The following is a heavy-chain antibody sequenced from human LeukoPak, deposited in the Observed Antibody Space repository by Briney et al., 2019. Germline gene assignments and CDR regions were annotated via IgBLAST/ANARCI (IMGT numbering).Heavy chain of an antibody. V-gene: IGHV4-39*07. CDR2: IYDSGST. J-gene: IGHJ3*02. CDR1: GASISGSGYY. D-gene: IGHD2-21*02. Sequence: SETLSLTCTVSGASISGSGYYWGWIRQPPGKGLEWIGNIYDSGSTYYNASLQSRVTISVDTSKNQFSLKLSSVTAADTAVYYCAREGGRAYCGGDCYFNPTLLNDAFDIWGQGTMVTVSS. CDR3: AREGGRAYCGGDCYFNPTLLNDAFDI.